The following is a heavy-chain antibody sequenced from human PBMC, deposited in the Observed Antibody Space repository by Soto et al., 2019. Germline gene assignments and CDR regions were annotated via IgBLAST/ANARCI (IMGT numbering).Heavy chain of an antibody. CDR3: ARDSTLYGSGLFDP. J-gene: IGHJ5*02. D-gene: IGHD3-10*01. V-gene: IGHV1-69*13. Sequence: SVKVSCKASGGTFSSYAISWVRQAPGQGLEWMGGIIPIFGTANYAQKFQGRVTITADESTSTAYMELSGPRSEDTAVYYCARDSTLYGSGLFDPWGQGTLVTVSS. CDR2: IIPIFGTA. CDR1: GGTFSSYA.